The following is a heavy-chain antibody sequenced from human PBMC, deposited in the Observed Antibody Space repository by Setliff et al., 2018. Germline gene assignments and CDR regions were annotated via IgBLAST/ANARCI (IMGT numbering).Heavy chain of an antibody. CDR3: ARGRDFWSGYLVC. D-gene: IGHD3-3*01. J-gene: IGHJ4*02. CDR2: INPNSGGT. Sequence: VKVSCKASGYTFTGYYMHWVRQAPGQGLEWMGWINPNSGGTNYAQKFQGWVTMTRDTSISTAYMELSRLRSDDTAVYYCARGRDFWSGYLVCWGQGTLVTVSS. V-gene: IGHV1-2*04. CDR1: GYTFTGYY.